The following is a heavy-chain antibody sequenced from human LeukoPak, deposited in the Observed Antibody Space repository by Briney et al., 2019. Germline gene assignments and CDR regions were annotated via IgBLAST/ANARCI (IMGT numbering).Heavy chain of an antibody. CDR2: IYYSGST. V-gene: IGHV4-39*01. J-gene: IGHJ4*02. CDR3: ASLRIAVAGTRGYYSDY. Sequence: PSETLSLTCTVSGGXISSSSYYWGWIRQPPGKGLEWLGSIYYSGSTYYNPSLKSRVTISVDTSKNQFSLKLSSVTAADTAVYYCASLRIAVAGTRGYYSDYWGQGTLVTVSS. D-gene: IGHD6-19*01. CDR1: GGXISSSSYY.